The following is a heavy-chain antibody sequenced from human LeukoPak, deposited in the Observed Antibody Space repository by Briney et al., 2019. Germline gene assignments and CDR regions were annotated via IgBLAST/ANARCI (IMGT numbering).Heavy chain of an antibody. CDR2: ISASSSFI. J-gene: IGHJ3*02. Sequence: PGGSLRLSCAATGFTFSSYDMNWVRQAPGKGLEWVTCISASSSFIYYADSVKGRITISRDNAKNSLYLQLNSLRAEDTAVYYCVRDFQEGDRLWFQEPNWGKIGIWGQGTMVTVSS. V-gene: IGHV3-21*01. CDR1: GFTFSSYD. D-gene: IGHD7-27*01. CDR3: VRDFQEGDRLWFQEPNWGKIGI.